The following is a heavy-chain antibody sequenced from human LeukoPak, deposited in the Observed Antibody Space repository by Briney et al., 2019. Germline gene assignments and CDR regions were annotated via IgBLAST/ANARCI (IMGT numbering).Heavy chain of an antibody. V-gene: IGHV4-34*01. CDR2: INHSGST. D-gene: IGHD3-16*02. Sequence: PSETLSLTCAVYGGSFSGYYWSWIRQPPGKGLEWIGEINHSGSTNYNPSLKSRVTISVDTSKNQFSLKLSSVTAADTAVYYCARGSGYYDYVWGSYRPYYFDYWAREPWSPSPQ. CDR3: ARGSGYYDYVWGSYRPYYFDY. J-gene: IGHJ4*02. CDR1: GGSFSGYY.